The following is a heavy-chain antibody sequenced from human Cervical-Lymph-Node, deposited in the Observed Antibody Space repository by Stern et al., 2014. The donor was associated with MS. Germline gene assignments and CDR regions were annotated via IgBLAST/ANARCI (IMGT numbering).Heavy chain of an antibody. D-gene: IGHD3-22*01. CDR1: GYSFTHYA. V-gene: IGHV7-4-1*02. J-gene: IGHJ4*02. Sequence: QVQLVESGSELKKPGASVKVSCRASGYSFTHYAMNWLRQAPGQGLEWMGWINTDTGKPTYAQGFTGRFVFSLDTSVSTAYLQISSLKAEDTAVYYCARDTYYDSHGPTNYWGQGTQVAVSS. CDR2: INTDTGKP. CDR3: ARDTYYDSHGPTNY.